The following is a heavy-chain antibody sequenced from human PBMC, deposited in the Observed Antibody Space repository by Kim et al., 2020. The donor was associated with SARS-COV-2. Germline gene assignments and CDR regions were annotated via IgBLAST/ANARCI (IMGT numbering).Heavy chain of an antibody. CDR3: ARDVVVAATGDY. Sequence: SETLSLTCTVSGYSISSGYYWGWIRQPPGKGLEWIGSIYHSGSTYYNPSLKSRVTISVDTSKNQFSLKLSSVTAADTAVYYCARDVVVAATGDYWGQGTLVTVSS. J-gene: IGHJ4*02. CDR1: GYSISSGYY. CDR2: IYHSGST. V-gene: IGHV4-38-2*02. D-gene: IGHD2-15*01.